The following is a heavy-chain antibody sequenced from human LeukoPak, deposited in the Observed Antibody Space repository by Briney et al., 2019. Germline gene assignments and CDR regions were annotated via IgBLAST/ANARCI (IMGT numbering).Heavy chain of an antibody. V-gene: IGHV1-8*01. D-gene: IGHD6-25*01. Sequence: GASVKVSCKASGYAFTSYDINWVRQATGQGLEWMGWMNPNSGNTGYAQKFQGRVTMTRNTSVSTAYMELSSLRSEDTAFYYCTRKSSSGSGWNAFDIWGQGTMVTVSS. CDR3: TRKSSSGSGWNAFDI. CDR2: MNPNSGNT. J-gene: IGHJ3*02. CDR1: GYAFTSYD.